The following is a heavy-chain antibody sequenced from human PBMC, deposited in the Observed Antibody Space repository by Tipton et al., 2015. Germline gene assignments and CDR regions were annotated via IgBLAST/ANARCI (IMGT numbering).Heavy chain of an antibody. J-gene: IGHJ4*02. CDR1: GFTFRTFS. V-gene: IGHV3-21*01. D-gene: IGHD1-26*01. CDR2: ISSSSSYT. Sequence: SLRLSCAASGFTFRTFSMNWVRQAPGKGLEWVSSISSSSSYTYYADSVKGRFTISRDNAKNTLYLQMNSLRVADTAVYYCARVGYSGTYYFDYWGQGTLVTVSS. CDR3: ARVGYSGTYYFDY.